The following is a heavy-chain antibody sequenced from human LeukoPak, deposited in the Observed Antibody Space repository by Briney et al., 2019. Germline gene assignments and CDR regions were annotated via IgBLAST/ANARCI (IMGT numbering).Heavy chain of an antibody. CDR2: IYYSGST. CDR1: GGSISSSSYY. Sequence: PSETLSLTCTVSGGSISSSSYYWSWIRQPPGKGLEWIGYIYYSGSTNYNPSLKSRVTISVDTSKNQFSLKLSSVTAADTAVYYCARDVSDAFDIWGQGTMVTVSS. D-gene: IGHD5/OR15-5a*01. V-gene: IGHV4-61*01. CDR3: ARDVSDAFDI. J-gene: IGHJ3*02.